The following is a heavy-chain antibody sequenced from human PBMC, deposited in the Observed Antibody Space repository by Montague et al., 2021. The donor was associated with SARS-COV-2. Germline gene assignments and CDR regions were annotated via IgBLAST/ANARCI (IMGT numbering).Heavy chain of an antibody. Sequence: SETLSLTCAVYGGSFSGYYWSWIRQPPGKGLEWIGEISHSGSTNYNPSLKSRVTISIDTSKNQFSLKLSSVTAADTAVYYCARGLAELRYFDWYHYYFDYWGQGTLVTVSS. CDR1: GGSFSGYY. CDR2: ISHSGST. CDR3: ARGLAELRYFDWYHYYFDY. D-gene: IGHD3-9*01. J-gene: IGHJ4*02. V-gene: IGHV4-34*01.